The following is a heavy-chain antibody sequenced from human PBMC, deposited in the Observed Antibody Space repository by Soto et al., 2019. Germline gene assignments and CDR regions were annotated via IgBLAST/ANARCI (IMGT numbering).Heavy chain of an antibody. D-gene: IGHD3-16*01. CDR2: IWYDGNTK. Sequence: QVQLVESGGGVVQPGRSLRLSCVASGFNLSSYGMHWVRQAPGKGLEWVATIWYDGNTKYYVDTVKGRFTISRDDSKNTMSLLMNSLRADDTAVYYCGRDNWGHGRTAFDFWGQGTMVTVS. CDR1: GFNLSSYG. V-gene: IGHV3-33*01. J-gene: IGHJ3*01. CDR3: GRDNWGHGRTAFDF.